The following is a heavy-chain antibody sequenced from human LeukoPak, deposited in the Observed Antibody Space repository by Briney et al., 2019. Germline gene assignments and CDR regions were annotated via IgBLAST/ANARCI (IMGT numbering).Heavy chain of an antibody. CDR1: GFTFNNYG. V-gene: IGHV3-33*06. J-gene: IGHJ4*02. D-gene: IGHD1-26*01. Sequence: GRSLRLSCAASGFTFNNYGMHWVRQAPGKGLEWVAVIWYDGSNKYYADSVKGRFTISRDDSKNTLYLQMNSLRAEDTAIFYCAKGRGVVGTSTPDYWGQGTLVTVSS. CDR3: AKGRGVVGTSTPDY. CDR2: IWYDGSNK.